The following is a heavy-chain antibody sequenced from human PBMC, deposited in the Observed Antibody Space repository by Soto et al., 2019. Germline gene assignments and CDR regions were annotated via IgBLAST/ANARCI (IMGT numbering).Heavy chain of an antibody. CDR2: VNPILSMS. D-gene: IGHD3-10*01. J-gene: IGHJ4*02. Sequence: QVQLVQSGAEVKGPGSSVKVSCKASGDTFNFYSINWVRQAPGLGLEWMGRVNPILSMSNFAQRFQGRVTMTAHKSTSTAYMELSGLRSEDTAIYYCATSYGSGYRAYDYWGQGALVTVSS. V-gene: IGHV1-69*04. CDR1: GDTFNFYS. CDR3: ATSYGSGYRAYDY.